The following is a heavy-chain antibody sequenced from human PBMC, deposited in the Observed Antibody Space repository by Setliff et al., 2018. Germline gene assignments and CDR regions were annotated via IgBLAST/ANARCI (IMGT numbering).Heavy chain of an antibody. CDR3: AADFPGGAFPFDY. Sequence: GSLRLSCAASGFTFSSYAITWVRQAPGKGLEWVSMISGSAQTTYYADSVKGRFTISRDNSKNILYLQMNNLKSEDTAVYYCAADFPGGAFPFDYLGQGTMVTVSS. CDR1: GFTFSSYA. CDR2: ISGSAQTT. J-gene: IGHJ4*02. D-gene: IGHD2-8*02. V-gene: IGHV3-23*01.